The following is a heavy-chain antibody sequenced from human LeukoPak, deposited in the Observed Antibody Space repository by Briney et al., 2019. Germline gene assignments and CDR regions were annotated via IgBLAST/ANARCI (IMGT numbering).Heavy chain of an antibody. V-gene: IGHV3-53*01. Sequence: GGSLRLSCVVSGFSVSSNFMNWVRQAPGKGLEWVSVIYNSGDTYYADSAKGRFTISRDNSRNALYLQLNSLKAEGTAVYFCARVPSYYHGSESPYFFDYWGQGALVTVSS. CDR1: GFSVSSNF. CDR2: IYNSGDT. CDR3: ARVPSYYHGSESPYFFDY. J-gene: IGHJ4*02. D-gene: IGHD3-10*01.